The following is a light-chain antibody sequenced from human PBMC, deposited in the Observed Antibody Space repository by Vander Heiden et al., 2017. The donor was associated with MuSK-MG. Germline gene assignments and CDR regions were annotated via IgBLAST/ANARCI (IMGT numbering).Light chain of an antibody. J-gene: IGKJ1*01. V-gene: IGKV3-20*01. CDR1: QSDSSRF. Sequence: EIVLPQSPGTPSLSPGHRATLACRASQSDSSRFLAWFQQRPGQAPRRLIYGADRRATGIPDRFSGSGSGTDFTLIISRVEAEDVGVYYCNQRGTSPCTFGQGTKVEIK. CDR3: NQRGTSPCT. CDR2: GAD.